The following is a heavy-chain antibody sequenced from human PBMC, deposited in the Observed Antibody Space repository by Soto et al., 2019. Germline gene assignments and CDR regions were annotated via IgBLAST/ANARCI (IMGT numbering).Heavy chain of an antibody. CDR2: IYHSGST. D-gene: IGHD1-26*01. Sequence: SETLSLTCAVSGYSISSGYYWGWIRQPPGKGLEWIGSIYHSGSTYYNPSLKSRVTISVDTSKNQFSLKLSSVTAADTAVYYCARADGSYYPYYFDYWGQGTLVTVSS. J-gene: IGHJ4*02. CDR3: ARADGSYYPYYFDY. CDR1: GYSISSGYY. V-gene: IGHV4-38-2*01.